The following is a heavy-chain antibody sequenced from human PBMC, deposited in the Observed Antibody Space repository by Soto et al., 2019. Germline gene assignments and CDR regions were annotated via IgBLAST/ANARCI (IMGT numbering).Heavy chain of an antibody. D-gene: IGHD4-17*01. CDR3: ARDYYGGNSVNYYYYGMDV. CDR2: IYYSGST. CDR1: GGSISSGGYY. V-gene: IGHV4-31*03. Sequence: TLSLTCTVSGGSISSGGYYWSWIRQHPGKGLEWIGYIYYSGSTYYNPSLKSRVTISVDTSKNQFSLKLSSVTAADTAVYYCARDYYGGNSVNYYYYGMDVWGQGTTVTVSS. J-gene: IGHJ6*02.